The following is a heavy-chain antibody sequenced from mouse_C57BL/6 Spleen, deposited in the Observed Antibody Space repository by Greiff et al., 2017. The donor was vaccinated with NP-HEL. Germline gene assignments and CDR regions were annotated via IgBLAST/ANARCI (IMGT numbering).Heavy chain of an antibody. J-gene: IGHJ3*01. V-gene: IGHV1-82*01. CDR3: ARERGMYDYDLAY. CDR1: GYAFSSSW. CDR2: IYPGDGDT. Sequence: QVQLQQSGPELVKPGASVKISCKASGYAFSSSWMNWVKQRPGKGLEWIGRIYPGDGDTNYNGKFKGKATLTADKSSSTAYMQLSSLTSEDSAVYFCARERGMYDYDLAYWGQGTLVTVSA. D-gene: IGHD2-4*01.